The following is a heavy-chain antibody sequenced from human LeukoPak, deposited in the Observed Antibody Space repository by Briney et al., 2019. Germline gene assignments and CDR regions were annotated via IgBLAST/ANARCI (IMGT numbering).Heavy chain of an antibody. D-gene: IGHD1-26*01. Sequence: GGSLRFSCTVSGFSLSSYALSWVRQAPGKGLEWVSSISYNNNYIYYADSVKGRFTISRDNAKNSLYLQMNSLRAEDTAVYYCARDPYSGGYGDYYYYYMDLWGQGTTVTISS. J-gene: IGHJ6*03. V-gene: IGHV3-21*06. CDR3: ARDPYSGGYGDYYYYYMDL. CDR2: ISYNNNYI. CDR1: GFSLSSYA.